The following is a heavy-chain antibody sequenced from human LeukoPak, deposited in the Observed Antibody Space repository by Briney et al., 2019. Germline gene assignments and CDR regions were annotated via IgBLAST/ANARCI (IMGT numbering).Heavy chain of an antibody. CDR1: GGSISDYY. Sequence: SETLSLTCTVSGGSISDYYWSWIRQPPGKGLEWIGHFSNSGTTNQNPSLKSRVTMSVDTSKNQFSLKLSSVTAADTAVYYCARGSNWGDYWGQGALVTVSS. D-gene: IGHD7-27*01. V-gene: IGHV4-59*12. CDR3: ARGSNWGDY. J-gene: IGHJ4*02. CDR2: FSNSGTT.